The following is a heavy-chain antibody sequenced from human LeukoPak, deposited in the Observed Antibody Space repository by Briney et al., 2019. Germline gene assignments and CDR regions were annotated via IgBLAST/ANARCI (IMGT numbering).Heavy chain of an antibody. V-gene: IGHV4-34*01. CDR3: ANGYSSSWYDH. J-gene: IGHJ5*02. D-gene: IGHD6-13*01. CDR1: GGSFSGYY. CDR2: INHSGST. Sequence: SETLSLTCAVYGGSFSGYYWSWIRQPPGKGLEWIGEINHSGSTNYNPSLKSRVTISVDTSKNQFSLKLSSVTAADTAVYYCANGYSSSWYDHWGQGTLVTVSS.